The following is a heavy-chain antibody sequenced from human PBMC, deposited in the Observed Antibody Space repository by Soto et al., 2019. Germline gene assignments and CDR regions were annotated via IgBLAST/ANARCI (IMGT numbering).Heavy chain of an antibody. D-gene: IGHD1-1*01. Sequence: GGSLRLSCAASGSSFRDYYMSWIRQSPGKGLEWLSYITSSSSYTHYADSVKGRFTISRDNAKNSLYLQMNSLRVEDTAVYYCTGGQDNLAVNFDYWGQGTPVTVSS. CDR3: TGGQDNLAVNFDY. V-gene: IGHV3-11*03. CDR1: GSSFRDYY. CDR2: ITSSSSYT. J-gene: IGHJ4*02.